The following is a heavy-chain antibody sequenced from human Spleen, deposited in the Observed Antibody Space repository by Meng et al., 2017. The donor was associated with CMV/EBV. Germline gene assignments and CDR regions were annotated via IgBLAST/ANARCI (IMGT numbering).Heavy chain of an antibody. CDR2: INWDGTKT. CDR3: VKDGGNRAWYGVYLDF. Sequence: GGSLRLSCAASGFTFNDYGMHWVRQPPGKGLEWLCLINWDGTKTYYADSVKGRFTISRDNSENSLFLQMHSLRGEDSALYYCVKDGGNRAWYGVYLDFWGQGSLVTVSS. CDR1: GFTFNDYG. D-gene: IGHD3-10*01. V-gene: IGHV3-43D*03. J-gene: IGHJ4*02.